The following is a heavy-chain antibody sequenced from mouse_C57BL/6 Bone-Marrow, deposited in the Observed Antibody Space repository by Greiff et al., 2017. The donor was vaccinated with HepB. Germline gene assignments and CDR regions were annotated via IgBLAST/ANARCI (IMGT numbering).Heavy chain of an antibody. CDR2: INPRSGNT. D-gene: IGHD1-1*01. Sequence: QVQLQQSGAELARPGASVKLSCKASGYTFTSYGISWVKQRTGQGLEWIGEINPRSGNTYYNEKFKGKATLTADKSSSTAYMELRSLTSEDSAVYFCARTSCYGSGYEYWGQGTTLTVSS. CDR1: GYTFTSYG. CDR3: ARTSCYGSGYEY. J-gene: IGHJ2*01. V-gene: IGHV1-81*01.